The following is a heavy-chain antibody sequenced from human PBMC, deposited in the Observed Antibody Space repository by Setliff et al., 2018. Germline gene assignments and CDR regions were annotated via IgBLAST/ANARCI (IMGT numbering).Heavy chain of an antibody. J-gene: IGHJ4*02. D-gene: IGHD6-13*01. CDR2: INHSGNT. Sequence: PSETLSLTCAVYGGSFSGYYWSWIRQPPGKGLEWIGEINHSGNTYYNPSLNSRLTISVDTSKNQFSLKLSSVTAADTAVYYCAHRRAAAGAEGWGQGTLVTVSS. V-gene: IGHV4-34*01. CDR3: AHRRAAAGAEG. CDR1: GGSFSGYY.